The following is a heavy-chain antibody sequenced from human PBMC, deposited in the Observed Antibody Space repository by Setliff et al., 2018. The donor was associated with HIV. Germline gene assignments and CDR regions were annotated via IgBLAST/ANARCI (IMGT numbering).Heavy chain of an antibody. D-gene: IGHD6-13*01. J-gene: IGHJ4*02. V-gene: IGHV4-39*07. CDR2: IYYSGTT. CDR3: ARGSHGTSWTDY. Sequence: SETLSLTCIVSGGSISTTSYYWCWIRQPTGKGLEWIGSIYYSGTTYYNPSLKSRLTMSVDTSTSRLSLKVHSVTAADTAMYYCARGSHGTSWTDYWGQGTLVTVSS. CDR1: GGSISTTSYY.